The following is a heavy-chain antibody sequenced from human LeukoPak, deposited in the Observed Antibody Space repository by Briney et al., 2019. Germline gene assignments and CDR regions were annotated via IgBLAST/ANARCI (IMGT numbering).Heavy chain of an antibody. J-gene: IGHJ5*02. CDR1: GFSFGSYS. D-gene: IGHD2-21*01. CDR2: ISTTGTFI. CDR3: ARTGGAGFDP. V-gene: IGHV3-21*04. Sequence: GGSLRLSCAASGFSFGSYSMNWVRQTPERGLEWLSFISTTGTFIKYADSVRGRFNVSRDNAKNSLYLHMNALRVEDTATYYCARTGGAGFDPWGQGTLVIVSS.